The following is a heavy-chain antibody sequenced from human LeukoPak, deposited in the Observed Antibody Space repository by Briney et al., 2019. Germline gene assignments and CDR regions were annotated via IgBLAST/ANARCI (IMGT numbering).Heavy chain of an antibody. CDR1: GFNLDRYT. V-gene: IGHV3-43*01. J-gene: IGHJ4*02. CDR3: AKELDTMFFDY. CDR2: AGWAGGTT. D-gene: IGHD3-10*02. Sequence: GGSLRLSCATSGFNLDRYTIHWVGQAPGKGLEWVSLAGWAGGTTFYSDSVRGRFTISRDSGRKSVYLQMNSLTTDDTAFYFCAKELDTMFFDYWGQGALVTVSS.